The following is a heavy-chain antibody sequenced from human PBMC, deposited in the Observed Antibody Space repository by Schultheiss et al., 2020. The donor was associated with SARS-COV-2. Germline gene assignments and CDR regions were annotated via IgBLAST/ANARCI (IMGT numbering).Heavy chain of an antibody. CDR2: IRSKANSYAT. CDR3: TTDGYPPHYFDY. J-gene: IGHJ4*02. V-gene: IGHV3-73*01. Sequence: GGSLRLSCAASGFTFSSYAMSWVRQASGKGLEWVGRIRSKANSYATAYAASVKGRFTISRDDSKNTAYLQMNSLKTEDTAWYYCTTDGYPPHYFDYWGQGTLVTVSS. D-gene: IGHD2-2*03. CDR1: GFTFSSYA.